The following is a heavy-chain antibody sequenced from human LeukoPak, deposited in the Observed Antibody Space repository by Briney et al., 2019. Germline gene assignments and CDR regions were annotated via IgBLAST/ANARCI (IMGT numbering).Heavy chain of an antibody. CDR2: IYYSGST. J-gene: IGHJ5*02. CDR3: ARVLFLLSNWFDP. Sequence: PSQTLSLTCTVSGGSISSGGYYWSWIRLHPGKGLEWIGYIYYSGSTYYNPSLKSRVTISVDTSKNQFSLKLSSVTAADTAVYYCARVLFLLSNWFDPWGQGTLVTVSS. V-gene: IGHV4-31*03. CDR1: GGSISSGGYY. D-gene: IGHD3-9*01.